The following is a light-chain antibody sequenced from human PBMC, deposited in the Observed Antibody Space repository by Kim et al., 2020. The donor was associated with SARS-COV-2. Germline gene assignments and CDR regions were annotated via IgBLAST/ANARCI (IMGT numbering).Light chain of an antibody. V-gene: IGLV2-14*01. CDR2: DVT. Sequence: QSALTQPASVSGSPGQSITISCTGTSSDVGGYNYVSWYQEHPGKAPKLMIYDVTKRPSGVSYRFSGSKSGNTASLTISGLQAEYEADYYCSSYTSSSTLVFGGGTKLTVL. J-gene: IGLJ2*01. CDR3: SSYTSSSTLV. CDR1: SSDVGGYNY.